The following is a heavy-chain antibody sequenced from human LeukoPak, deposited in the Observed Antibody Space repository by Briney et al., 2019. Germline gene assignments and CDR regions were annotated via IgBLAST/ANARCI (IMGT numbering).Heavy chain of an antibody. V-gene: IGHV3-11*01. CDR3: ARDNMVREICFDY. CDR1: GFTISDYY. Sequence: PGGSLRLSCAACGFTISDYYMTWIRQAPGKGLEWVSCISHSGDTIYYANSVKGRFTVSRDNAKNSLYLQMNSLRVEDTAVYYCARDNMVREICFDYWGQGILVTVSS. D-gene: IGHD3-10*01. CDR2: ISHSGDTI. J-gene: IGHJ4*02.